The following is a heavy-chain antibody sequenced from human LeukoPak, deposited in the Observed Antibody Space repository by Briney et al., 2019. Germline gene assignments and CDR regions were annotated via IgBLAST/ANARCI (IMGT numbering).Heavy chain of an antibody. CDR1: GGSSGGYY. V-gene: IGHV4-34*01. D-gene: IGHD2-15*01. CDR2: ISHSGST. CDR3: ARRDCSGGSCYSSSYYYYYYYMDV. J-gene: IGHJ6*03. Sequence: SETLSLTCAVYGGSSGGYYWNWVRQSPGKGLEWIGEISHSGSTNYSPPLKSRVTISVDTSKNQFSLKLSSVTAADTAVYYCARRDCSGGSCYSSSYYYYYYYMDVWGKGTTVTVSS.